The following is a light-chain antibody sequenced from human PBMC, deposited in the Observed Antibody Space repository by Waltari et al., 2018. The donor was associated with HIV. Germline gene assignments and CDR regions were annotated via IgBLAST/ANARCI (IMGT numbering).Light chain of an antibody. CDR3: HQYGTSPRT. Sequence: EIVLAQSPRTLSLSPGERATLSCRASQTVTSNYLAWYQVRPGQAPRLLIYGASIRATGVPDNFSGSGSGTDFTLTIGRLEPEDFAVYYCHQYGTSPRTFGQGSKVEIK. J-gene: IGKJ2*01. CDR1: QTVTSNY. CDR2: GAS. V-gene: IGKV3-20*01.